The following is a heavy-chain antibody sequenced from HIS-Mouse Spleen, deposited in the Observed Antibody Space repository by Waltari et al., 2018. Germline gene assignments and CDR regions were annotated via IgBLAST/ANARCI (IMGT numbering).Heavy chain of an antibody. V-gene: IGHV2-70*15. J-gene: IGHJ4*02. CDR1: GFSLSTSGMC. Sequence: QVTLRESGPALVKPTQTLTLTCTFSGFSLSTSGMCVSWIRQPPGKALEGLARIDWDDDKDYSTCLKTRLTISKDTSKDQVVLTMTNMDPVDTSTSYCARIAEGYSSGWYAFDYWGQGTLVTVSS. CDR3: ARIAEGYSSGWYAFDY. CDR2: IDWDDDK. D-gene: IGHD6-19*01.